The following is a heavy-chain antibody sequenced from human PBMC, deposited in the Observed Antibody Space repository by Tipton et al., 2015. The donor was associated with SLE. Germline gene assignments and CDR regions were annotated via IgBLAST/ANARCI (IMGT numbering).Heavy chain of an antibody. CDR1: GGSISSGDYY. Sequence: TLSLTCTVSGGSISSGDYYWSWIRQPPGKGLEWIGYIYYSGSTYYNPSLKSRVTISVDTSKNQFSLKLSSVTAADTAVYYCAREVPTGPRYDILTGYYSTGFDYWGQGTLVTVSS. CDR2: IYYSGST. CDR3: AREVPTGPRYDILTGYYSTGFDY. V-gene: IGHV4-30-4*01. D-gene: IGHD3-9*01. J-gene: IGHJ4*02.